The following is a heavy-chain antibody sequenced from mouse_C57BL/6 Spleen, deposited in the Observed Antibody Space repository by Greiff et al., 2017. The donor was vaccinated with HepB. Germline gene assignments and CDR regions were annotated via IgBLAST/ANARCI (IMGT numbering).Heavy chain of an antibody. CDR2: IDPETGGT. J-gene: IGHJ3*01. CDR3: TRGGTWGFAY. V-gene: IGHV1-15*01. CDR1: GYTFTDYE. Sequence: VQRVESGAELVRPGASVTLSCKASGYTFTDYEMHWVKQTPVHGLEWIGAIDPETGGTAYNQKFKGKAILTADKSSSTAYMELRSLTSEDSAVYYCTRGGTWGFAYWGQGTLVTVSA.